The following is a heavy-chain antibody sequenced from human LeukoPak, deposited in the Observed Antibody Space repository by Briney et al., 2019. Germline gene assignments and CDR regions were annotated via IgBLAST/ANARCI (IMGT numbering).Heavy chain of an antibody. CDR3: ARARCSSTSCPPGVRFDP. Sequence: SETLSLTCTVSGGSISGYYWSWIRQPAGKGLEWIGRIYTSGSATYNPSPKSRVTISVDTSKNQFSLNLSSVTAADTAVYYCARARCSSTSCPPGVRFDPWGQGTLVTVSS. J-gene: IGHJ5*02. CDR2: IYTSGSA. V-gene: IGHV4-4*07. D-gene: IGHD2-2*01. CDR1: GGSISGYY.